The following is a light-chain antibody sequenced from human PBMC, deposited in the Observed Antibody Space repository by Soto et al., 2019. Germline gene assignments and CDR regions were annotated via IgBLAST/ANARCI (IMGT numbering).Light chain of an antibody. CDR2: NVY. CDR1: SSDVGAYNF. J-gene: IGLJ1*01. V-gene: IGLV2-14*03. CDR3: SAYTVSRTDV. Sequence: QSALAQPAAVSGSPGQSITISCTGTSSDVGAYNFVSWHQQHPGKAPKLMIYNVYDRPSGISYRFSGSKSGNTASLTIYGLQGEDEADYYCSAYTVSRTDVVGSRTKVTVL.